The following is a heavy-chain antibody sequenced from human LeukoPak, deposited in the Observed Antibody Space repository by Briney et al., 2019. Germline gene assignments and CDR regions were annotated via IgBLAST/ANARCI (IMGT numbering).Heavy chain of an antibody. CDR2: IYSGGTT. CDR3: ARDFLRYYYDSSGYSNWFDP. CDR1: GFTVSSSY. J-gene: IGHJ5*02. V-gene: IGHV3-66*01. D-gene: IGHD3-22*01. Sequence: PGGSLRLSCAASGFTVSSSYMTWVRQAPGKGLEWVSVIYSGGTTYYADSVKGRFTISRDNSKNTLYLQMNSLRAEDTAVYYCARDFLRYYYDSSGYSNWFDPWGQGTLVTVSS.